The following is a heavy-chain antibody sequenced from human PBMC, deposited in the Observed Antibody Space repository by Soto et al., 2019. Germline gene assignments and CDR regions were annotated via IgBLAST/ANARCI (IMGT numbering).Heavy chain of an antibody. Sequence: GESLKISCAASGFTFSSYAMHWVRQAPGKGLEWVAVISYDGSNKYYADSVKGRFIISRDNSKNTLYLQMNSLRAEDTAVYYCARDSSGWDAFDIWGQGTMVTVSS. CDR3: ARDSSGWDAFDI. V-gene: IGHV3-30-3*01. J-gene: IGHJ3*02. D-gene: IGHD6-19*01. CDR1: GFTFSSYA. CDR2: ISYDGSNK.